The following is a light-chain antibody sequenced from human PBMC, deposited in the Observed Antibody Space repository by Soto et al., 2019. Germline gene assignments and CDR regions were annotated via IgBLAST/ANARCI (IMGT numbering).Light chain of an antibody. V-gene: IGKV2-28*01. J-gene: IGKJ4*01. CDR3: MQALQTPLT. CDR1: QRLLHSSGNNY. CDR2: WGS. Sequence: DIVMTQSPLSLSVTPGEPASISGSSVQRLLHSSGNNYVDWYLQKPGQSPELLIYWGSTRAPGVPDRLSGSGSGTDFTLKISRVEAEDVGVYYCMQALQTPLTFGGGTKVDVK.